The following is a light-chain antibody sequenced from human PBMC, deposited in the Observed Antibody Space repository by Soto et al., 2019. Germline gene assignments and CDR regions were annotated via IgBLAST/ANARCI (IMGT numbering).Light chain of an antibody. Sequence: QSVLTQPPSVSGAPGQRVTISCTGGSSNIGAGYDVHWYQQLPGTAPKLLIYGNSNRPSGVPDRFSGSKSGTSASLAITGLQAEDEAHYSCQSYDSSSGVFGTVTKVTVL. J-gene: IGLJ1*01. CDR1: SSNIGAGYD. CDR3: QSYDSSSGV. CDR2: GNS. V-gene: IGLV1-40*01.